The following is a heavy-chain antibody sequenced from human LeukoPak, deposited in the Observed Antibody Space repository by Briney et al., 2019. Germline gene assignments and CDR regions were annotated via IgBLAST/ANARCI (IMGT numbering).Heavy chain of an antibody. V-gene: IGHV4-34*01. CDR3: ARENSGSSYRKIFFDY. J-gene: IGHJ4*02. D-gene: IGHD1-26*01. CDR2: INHSGST. Sequence: ETLSLTCAVYGGSFSGYYWSWIRQPPGEGLEWIGEINHSGSTNYNPSLKSRVTISVDTSKNQFSLKLSSVTAADTAVYYCARENSGSSYRKIFFDYWGQGTLVTVSS. CDR1: GGSFSGYY.